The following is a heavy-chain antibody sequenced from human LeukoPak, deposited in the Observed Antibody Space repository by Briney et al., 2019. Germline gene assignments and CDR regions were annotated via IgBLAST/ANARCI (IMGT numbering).Heavy chain of an antibody. CDR3: ARDSSSSGWPSFFDY. V-gene: IGHV3-48*04. CDR2: ISSRSSTI. D-gene: IGHD6-6*01. J-gene: IGHJ4*02. CDR1: GFTFSSYS. Sequence: GGSLRLSCAAFGFTFSSYSMNWVRQAPGKGLEWVSYISSRSSTIYYADSVKGRFTISRDNATNSLYLQMNSLRAEDTAVYYCARDSSSSGWPSFFDYWGQGTLVTVSS.